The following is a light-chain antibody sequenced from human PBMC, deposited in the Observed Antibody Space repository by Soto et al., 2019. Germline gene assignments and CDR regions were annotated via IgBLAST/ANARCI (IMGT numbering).Light chain of an antibody. J-gene: IGKJ4*01. V-gene: IGKV4-1*01. CDR2: WAS. CDR3: QQYYSTPLT. CDR1: QSVLYSSNNKNY. Sequence: DIVMTQSPDSLAVSLGERATINCKSSQSVLYSSNNKNYLAWYQQKPGQPPKLXIYWASTRESGVPDRFSGSGAGTDFTLTISSLQAEDVAVYYCQQYYSTPLTFGGGTKVDIK.